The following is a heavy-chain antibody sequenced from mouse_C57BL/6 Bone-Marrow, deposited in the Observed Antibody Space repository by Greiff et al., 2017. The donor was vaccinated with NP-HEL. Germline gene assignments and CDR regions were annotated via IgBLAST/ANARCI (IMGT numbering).Heavy chain of an antibody. D-gene: IGHD1-1*01. Sequence: VQLQQSGPELVKPGASVKISCKASGYTFTDYYMNWVKQSHGKSLEWIGDINPNNGGTSYNQKFKGKATLTVDKSSSTAYMELRSLTSEDSAVYYCARWCYGLYYAMDYWGQGTAVTVSS. CDR3: ARWCYGLYYAMDY. V-gene: IGHV1-26*01. J-gene: IGHJ4*01. CDR1: GYTFTDYY. CDR2: INPNNGGT.